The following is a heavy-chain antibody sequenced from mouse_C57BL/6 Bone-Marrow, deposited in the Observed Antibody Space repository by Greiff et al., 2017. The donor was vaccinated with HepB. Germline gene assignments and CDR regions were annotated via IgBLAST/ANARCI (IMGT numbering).Heavy chain of an antibody. Sequence: VQLKESGPGLAKPSQTLSLTCSVTGYSITSDYWNWIRQFPGNKLEWMGYISYDGSNNYNPSLKNRISITRDTSKNQFFLKLNSVTTEDTATYYCARLNYYSNYEFAYWGQGTLVTVSA. V-gene: IGHV3-6*01. CDR2: ISYDGSN. CDR3: ARLNYYSNYEFAY. J-gene: IGHJ3*01. D-gene: IGHD2-5*01. CDR1: GYSITSDY.